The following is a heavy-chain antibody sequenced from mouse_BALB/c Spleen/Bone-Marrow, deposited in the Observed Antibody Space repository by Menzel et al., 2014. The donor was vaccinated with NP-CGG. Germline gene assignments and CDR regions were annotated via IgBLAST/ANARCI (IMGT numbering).Heavy chain of an antibody. CDR3: TTGAY. Sequence: QVQLQQSGAELVRPGASVKLSCKASGYTFTSYWINWVKQRPGQGLEWIGNIYPSDSYTNYNQKFKDKATLTVDKSSSTAYMQLSGPTSEDSAVYYCTTGAYWGQGTLVTVSA. V-gene: IGHV1-69*02. D-gene: IGHD4-1*01. CDR1: GYTFTSYW. CDR2: IYPSDSYT. J-gene: IGHJ3*01.